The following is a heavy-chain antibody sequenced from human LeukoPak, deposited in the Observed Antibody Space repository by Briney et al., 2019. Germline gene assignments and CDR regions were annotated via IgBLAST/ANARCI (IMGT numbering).Heavy chain of an antibody. CDR3: ARQGDSRGYSTLDY. CDR1: GDSISSSLYY. J-gene: IGHJ4*02. D-gene: IGHD3-22*01. CDR2: TYYSETT. V-gene: IGHV4-39*01. Sequence: PSETLSLTCTVSGDSISSSLYYWGWIRQPPGRGLEWIGTTYYSETTYYNPSLKSRVTISVDTSKNQFALNLSSVTAADTAVYYCARQGDSRGYSTLDYWGQGTLVTVSS.